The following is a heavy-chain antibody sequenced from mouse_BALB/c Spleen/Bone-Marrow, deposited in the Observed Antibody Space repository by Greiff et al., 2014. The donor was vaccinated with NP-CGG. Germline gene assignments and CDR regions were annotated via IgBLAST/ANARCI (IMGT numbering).Heavy chain of an antibody. Sequence: EVKLQESGAELVRPGALVKLSCKASGFNIKDYYMRWVKQRPEQGLEWIGWIDPENGNTIYDPKFQGKASITADTSSNTAYLQLSSLTSEDTAVYYCVAYYRYEYYFDYWGQGTTLTVSS. V-gene: IGHV14-1*02. J-gene: IGHJ2*01. CDR2: IDPENGNT. CDR1: GFNIKDYY. D-gene: IGHD2-14*01. CDR3: VAYYRYEYYFDY.